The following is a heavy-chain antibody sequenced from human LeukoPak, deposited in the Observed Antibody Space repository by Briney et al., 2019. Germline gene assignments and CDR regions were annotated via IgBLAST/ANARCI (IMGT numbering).Heavy chain of an antibody. V-gene: IGHV4-59*08. Sequence: SETLSLTCTVSGDSMSDYFWTWIRQPPGKGLEWIGYAADSGSTNYNPSLKSRVTISVDTSKKQFSLKLSSVTAADTAVYYCARHVGFITMVRGVINNNWFDPWGQGTLVTVSS. CDR2: AADSGST. CDR3: ARHVGFITMVRGVINNNWFDP. D-gene: IGHD3-10*01. CDR1: GDSMSDYF. J-gene: IGHJ5*02.